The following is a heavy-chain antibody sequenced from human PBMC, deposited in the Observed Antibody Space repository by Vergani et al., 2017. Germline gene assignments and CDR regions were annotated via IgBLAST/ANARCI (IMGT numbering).Heavy chain of an antibody. V-gene: IGHV3-11*01. CDR3: ARDLTNRLLWFGELYVDAFDI. D-gene: IGHD3-10*01. CDR2: ISSSGSPI. Sequence: QVQLVESGGGLVKPGGSLRLSCAASGFTFSDYYMSWIRQAPGKGLEWVSYISSSGSPIYYADSVKGRFTISMDNAKNSLYLQMNSLRAEDTAVYYCARDLTNRLLWFGELYVDAFDIWGQGTMVTVSS. CDR1: GFTFSDYY. J-gene: IGHJ3*02.